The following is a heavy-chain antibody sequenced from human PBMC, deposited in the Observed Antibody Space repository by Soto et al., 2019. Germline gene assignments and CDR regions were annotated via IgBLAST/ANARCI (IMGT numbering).Heavy chain of an antibody. D-gene: IGHD3-22*01. CDR1: GFTFSSYG. CDR3: AKNPGYYYDSTGYHFDY. V-gene: IGHV3-33*06. Sequence: PGGSLRLSCAASGFTFSSYGMHWVRQAPGKGLEWVSAIWYDGSNKYYADSVKGRFTISRDNSKNTLYLQMNSLRAEDTAVYYCAKNPGYYYDSTGYHFDYWGQGTLVTVSS. CDR2: IWYDGSNK. J-gene: IGHJ4*02.